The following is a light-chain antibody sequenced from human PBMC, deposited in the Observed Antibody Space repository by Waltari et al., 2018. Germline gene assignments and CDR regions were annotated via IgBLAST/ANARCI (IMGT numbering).Light chain of an antibody. Sequence: QSALTQPPPASGPPGQSVPISCTATSSDVGGYTYAPWYQQHPGKAPKLMIYEVSKRPSGVPDRFSGSKSGNTASLTVSGLQAEDEADYYCSSYAGSNNFVFGTGTKVTVL. J-gene: IGLJ1*01. CDR2: EVS. CDR1: SSDVGGYTY. CDR3: SSYAGSNNFV. V-gene: IGLV2-8*01.